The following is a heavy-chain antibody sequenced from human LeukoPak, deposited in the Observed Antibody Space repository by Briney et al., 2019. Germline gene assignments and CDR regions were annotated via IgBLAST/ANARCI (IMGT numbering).Heavy chain of an antibody. D-gene: IGHD3-10*01. J-gene: IGHJ4*02. CDR2: ISSSSSYI. CDR3: ARESSVPENY. V-gene: IGHV3-21*01. CDR1: GFTFSSYG. Sequence: GGSPRLSCAASGFTFSSYGMNWVRQAPGKGLEWVSSISSSSSYIYYADSVKGRFTISRDNAKNSLYLQMNSLRAEDTAVYYCARESSVPENYWGQGTLVTVSS.